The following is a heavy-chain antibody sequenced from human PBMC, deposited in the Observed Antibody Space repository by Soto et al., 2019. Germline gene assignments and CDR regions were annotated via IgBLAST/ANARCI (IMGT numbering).Heavy chain of an antibody. CDR1: GFTFSGSA. D-gene: IGHD5-18*01. J-gene: IGHJ4*02. CDR2: IRSKANSYAT. V-gene: IGHV3-73*02. Sequence: EVQLVESGGGLVQPGGSLKLSCAASGFTFSGSAMHWVRQASGKGLEWVGRIRSKANSYATAYAASVKGRFTISRDDSKNTASLQMNSLKTEDTAVYYCTRSTAMVDYWGQGTLVTVSS. CDR3: TRSTAMVDY.